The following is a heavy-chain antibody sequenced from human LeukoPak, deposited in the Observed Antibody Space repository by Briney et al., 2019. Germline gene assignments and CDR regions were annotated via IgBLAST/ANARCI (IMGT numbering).Heavy chain of an antibody. CDR3: ARHVGYGNNWFDP. V-gene: IGHV4-59*08. J-gene: IGHJ5*02. Sequence: SETLSLTCTVSGGSISSYYWSWIRQPPGKGLEWIGYIYYSGSTNCNPSLKSRVTISVDTSKNQFSLKLRSLTAADTAVYYCARHVGYGNNWFDPWGQGTLVTVSS. CDR2: IYYSGST. D-gene: IGHD5-18*01. CDR1: GGSISSYY.